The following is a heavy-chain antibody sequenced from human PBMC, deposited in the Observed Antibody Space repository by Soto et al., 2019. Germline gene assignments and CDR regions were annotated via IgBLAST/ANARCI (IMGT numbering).Heavy chain of an antibody. J-gene: IGHJ5*02. CDR3: ARDRKYNWNYDWFDP. V-gene: IGHV3-21*01. Sequence: EVQLVESGGGLVKPGGSLRLSCEASGFTFSDYRMNWVRQAPGKGLEWVSSITGSSSYIYYADSVNGRSTISRDNAKNALYLQMNSLRAEDTAVYYCARDRKYNWNYDWFDPWGQGTLVTVSS. D-gene: IGHD1-7*01. CDR2: ITGSSSYI. CDR1: GFTFSDYR.